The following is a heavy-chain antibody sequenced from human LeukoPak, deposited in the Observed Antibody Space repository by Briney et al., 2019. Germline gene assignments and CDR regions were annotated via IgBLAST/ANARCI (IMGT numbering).Heavy chain of an antibody. D-gene: IGHD3-22*01. V-gene: IGHV1-69*05. J-gene: IGHJ4*02. Sequence: SVKVSCKASGGTFSSYAISWVRQAPGQGLEWMGRIIPIFGTANYAQKFQGRVTITTDESTCTAYMELSSLRSEDTAVYYCARDPYYYDSSGYYRDWGQGTLVTVSS. CDR3: ARDPYYYDSSGYYRD. CDR1: GGTFSSYA. CDR2: IIPIFGTA.